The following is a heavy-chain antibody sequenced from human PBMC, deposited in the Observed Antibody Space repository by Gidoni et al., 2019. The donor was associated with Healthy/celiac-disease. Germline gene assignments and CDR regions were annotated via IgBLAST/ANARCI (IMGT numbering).Heavy chain of an antibody. CDR1: GFTFSSYA. J-gene: IGHJ3*02. D-gene: IGHD3-9*01. CDR2: ISGSGGST. CDR3: AKNNYDILTGYYKGAFDI. V-gene: IGHV3-23*01. Sequence: EVQLLESGGGLVQPGGSLRLSCAASGFTFSSYAMSWVRQAPGKGLEWVSAISGSGGSTYYADSVKGRFTISRDNSKNTLYLQMNSLRAEDTAVYYCAKNNYDILTGYYKGAFDIWGQGTMVTVSS.